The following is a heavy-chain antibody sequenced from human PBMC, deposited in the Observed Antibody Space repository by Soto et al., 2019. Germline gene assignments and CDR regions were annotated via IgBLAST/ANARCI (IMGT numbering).Heavy chain of an antibody. Sequence: QVQLVQSGAEVKKPGSSVKVSCKASGGTFSSYAISWVRQAPGQGLEWMGGIIPIFGTANYAQKFQGRFTITADESTSTAYMELSSLRSEDTAVYYCARDPIVVVPAAISDYYGMDVWGQGTTVTVSS. CDR3: ARDPIVVVPAAISDYYGMDV. CDR2: IIPIFGTA. V-gene: IGHV1-69*01. D-gene: IGHD2-2*01. J-gene: IGHJ6*02. CDR1: GGTFSSYA.